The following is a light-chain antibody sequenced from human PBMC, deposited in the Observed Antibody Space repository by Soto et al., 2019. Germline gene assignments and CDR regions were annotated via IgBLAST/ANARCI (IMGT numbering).Light chain of an antibody. Sequence: EMWITQSPSALSVSPGERATLSCRASQSVSSYLAWYQQKPGQAPRLLIYGASSRATGIPDRISGSGSGTDFTLDISRLEPDDFAVYYCQQFAIAPWTFGQGTKVDIK. CDR3: QQFAIAPWT. CDR2: GAS. CDR1: QSVSSY. J-gene: IGKJ1*01. V-gene: IGKV3-20*01.